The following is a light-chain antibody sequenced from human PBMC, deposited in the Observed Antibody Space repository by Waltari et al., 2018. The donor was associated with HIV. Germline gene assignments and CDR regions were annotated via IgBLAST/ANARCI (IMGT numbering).Light chain of an antibody. CDR2: EVY. Sequence: QSALTQPASVSGSPGQSITTSCSGTPSGIAPLHYVSLYQQHPGNVTKLIFFEVYYRPAGLPDRFSASQSGNTASLTISNLQPEDEADYFCSSYSTRNFLMFGGGTKLTVL. V-gene: IGLV2-14*03. J-gene: IGLJ3*02. CDR1: PSGIAPLHY. CDR3: SSYSTRNFLM.